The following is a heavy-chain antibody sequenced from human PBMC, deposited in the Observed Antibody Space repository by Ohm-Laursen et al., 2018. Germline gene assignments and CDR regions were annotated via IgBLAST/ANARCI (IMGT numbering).Heavy chain of an antibody. D-gene: IGHD1-26*01. Sequence: TLSLTWTVSGDSIRSYYWTWIRQPPGQGLEWIGNIYYTGSSNYNPSLKSRVTMSVDTSKNQISLNLSSVTAADTAVYYCAKRIGGYGTFDYWGQGTLVTVSS. CDR2: IYYTGSS. J-gene: IGHJ4*02. CDR1: GDSIRSYY. CDR3: AKRIGGYGTFDY. V-gene: IGHV4-59*01.